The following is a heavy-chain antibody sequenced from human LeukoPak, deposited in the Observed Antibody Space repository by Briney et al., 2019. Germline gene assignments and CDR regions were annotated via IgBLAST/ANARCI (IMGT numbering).Heavy chain of an antibody. J-gene: IGHJ6*02. Sequence: GASVKVSCKASGGTFSSYAISWVRQAPGQGLEWMGGIIPIFGTANYAQKFQGRVTITADESTSTAYMELSSLRSEDTAVYYCARGDTIFGVVITLSYGMDVWGQGTTVTVSS. CDR2: IIPIFGTA. CDR3: ARGDTIFGVVITLSYGMDV. D-gene: IGHD3-3*01. CDR1: GGTFSSYA. V-gene: IGHV1-69*13.